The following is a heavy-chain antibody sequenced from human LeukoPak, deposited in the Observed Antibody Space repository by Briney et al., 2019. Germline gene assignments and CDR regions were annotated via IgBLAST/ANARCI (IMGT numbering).Heavy chain of an antibody. Sequence: SETLSLTCAVYGGSFSGYYWSWIRQPPGKGLEWIGEINHSGSTNYNPSLKSRVTISVDTSKNQFSLKLSSVTAADTAVYYCARDHPPFSIAAAGLDYWGQGTLVTVSS. CDR1: GGSFSGYY. CDR2: INHSGST. CDR3: ARDHPPFSIAAAGLDY. D-gene: IGHD6-13*01. J-gene: IGHJ4*02. V-gene: IGHV4-34*01.